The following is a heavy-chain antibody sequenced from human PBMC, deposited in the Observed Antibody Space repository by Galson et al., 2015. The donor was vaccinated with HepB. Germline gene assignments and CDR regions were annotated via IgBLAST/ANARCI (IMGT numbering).Heavy chain of an antibody. J-gene: IGHJ4*02. Sequence: ETLSLTCSITGESFSGYYGTWFRQPPGRRLEWIGEVGHSGSGNYSPSLKRRVAISVDMSRNQFSLTLASVTAADTAVYYCARGRARHPQSGLGYWGQGTLVIVSS. D-gene: IGHD3-10*01. CDR1: GESFSGYY. CDR3: ARGRARHPQSGLGY. CDR2: VGHSGSG. V-gene: IGHV4-34*01.